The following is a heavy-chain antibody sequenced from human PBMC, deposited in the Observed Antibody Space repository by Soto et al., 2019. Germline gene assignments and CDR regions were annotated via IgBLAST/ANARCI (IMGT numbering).Heavy chain of an antibody. V-gene: IGHV3-43D*04. D-gene: IGHD5-12*01. Sequence: GGSLRLSCATSGYAFEDYAMHWVRQVPGKGLEWVSLISWDGESTYYADPVKGRFTVSRDNSEKSLYLQMNSVRVDDTALYYCAKVGQLDITTGHAYFDHWGQGTLVTVYS. CDR2: ISWDGEST. J-gene: IGHJ4*02. CDR3: AKVGQLDITTGHAYFDH. CDR1: GYAFEDYA.